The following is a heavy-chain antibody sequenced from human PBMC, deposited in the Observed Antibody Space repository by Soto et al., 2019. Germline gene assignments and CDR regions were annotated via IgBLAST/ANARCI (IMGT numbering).Heavy chain of an antibody. CDR2: TYYSGST. V-gene: IGHV4-30-4*01. J-gene: IGHJ4*02. CDR3: ARDRVPYYDSSGYYSYYFDY. CDR1: GGSISSGDYY. Sequence: PSETLSLTCIVSGGSISSGDYYWSWIRQPPGKGLEWIGYTYYSGSTYYNPSLKSRVTISVDTSKNQFSLKLSSVTAADTAVYYCARDRVPYYDSSGYYSYYFDYWGQGTLVTVSS. D-gene: IGHD3-22*01.